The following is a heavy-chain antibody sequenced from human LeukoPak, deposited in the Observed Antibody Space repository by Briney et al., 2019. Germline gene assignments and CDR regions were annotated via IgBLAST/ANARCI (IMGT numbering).Heavy chain of an antibody. J-gene: IGHJ2*01. Sequence: SETLSLTGTVSGGSISSSSYYWGWIRQPPGKGLEWIGYIYYSGSTNYNPSLKSRVTMSVDTSKNQFSLKLSSVTALDTAVYYCARKTLSGGWYLDLWGRGTLVTVSS. V-gene: IGHV4-39*07. CDR2: IYYSGST. D-gene: IGHD1-14*01. CDR3: ARKTLSGGWYLDL. CDR1: GGSISSSSYY.